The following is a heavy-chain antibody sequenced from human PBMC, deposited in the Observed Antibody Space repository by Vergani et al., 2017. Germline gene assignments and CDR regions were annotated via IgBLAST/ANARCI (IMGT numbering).Heavy chain of an antibody. CDR3: ATYLRDATDGLPDS. CDR1: RVTFSTFG. D-gene: IGHD2-21*02. Sequence: QVQLVESAGGVVQPRGSLRLSCAASRVTFSTFGMHWIRQAPVKGLEWLAYIGKDGINTRYRDAVKGRFTVSRDNSKDILYLQMDSLRSEDTALYYCATYLRDATDGLPDSWGPGTLVIVSS. V-gene: IGHV3-30*02. J-gene: IGHJ4*02. CDR2: IGKDGINT.